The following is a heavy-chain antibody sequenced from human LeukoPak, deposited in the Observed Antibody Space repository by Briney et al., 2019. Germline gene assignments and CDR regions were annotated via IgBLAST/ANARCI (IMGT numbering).Heavy chain of an antibody. Sequence: ASVKVSCKASGYTFTGYYMHWVRQAPGQGLKWMGWINPNSGGTNYAQKFQGWVTMTRDTSISTAYMELSRLRSDDTAVYYCARDRVAAAGQGGNWFDPWGQGTLVTVSS. D-gene: IGHD6-13*01. J-gene: IGHJ5*02. CDR1: GYTFTGYY. V-gene: IGHV1-2*04. CDR2: INPNSGGT. CDR3: ARDRVAAAGQGGNWFDP.